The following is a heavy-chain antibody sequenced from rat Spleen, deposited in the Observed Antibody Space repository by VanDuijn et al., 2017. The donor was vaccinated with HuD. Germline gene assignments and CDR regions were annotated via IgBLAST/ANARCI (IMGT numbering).Heavy chain of an antibody. CDR2: ISYDGSST. CDR1: GFTFSDYY. CDR3: ARPFGYDRFWYFDF. J-gene: IGHJ1*01. D-gene: IGHD1-7*01. V-gene: IGHV5-7*01. Sequence: EVQLVESGGGLVQPGRSLKLSCAGSGFTFSDYYMAWVRQAPKRGLEWVASISYDGSSTYYRDSVKGRFTVSRDNAKSTLYLQMDSLRSEDTATYYCARPFGYDRFWYFDFWGPGTMVTVSS.